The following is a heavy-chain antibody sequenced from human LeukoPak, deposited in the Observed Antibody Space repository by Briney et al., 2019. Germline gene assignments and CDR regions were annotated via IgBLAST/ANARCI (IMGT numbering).Heavy chain of an antibody. V-gene: IGHV3-53*01. CDR2: IYSDNT. D-gene: IGHD4/OR15-4a*01. Sequence: GGSLRLSCTVSGFTVSSNSMSWVRQAPGKGLEWVSFIYSDNTHYSDSVKGRFTISRDNSKNTLYLQMDSLRAEDTAVYYCARRAGAYSHPYDYWGQGTLVTVSS. CDR1: GFTVSSNS. J-gene: IGHJ4*02. CDR3: ARRAGAYSHPYDY.